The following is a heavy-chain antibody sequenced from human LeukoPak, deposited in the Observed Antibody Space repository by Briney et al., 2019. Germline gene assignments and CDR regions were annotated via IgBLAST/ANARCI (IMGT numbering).Heavy chain of an antibody. Sequence: PSETLSLTCTVSGGSISSGGYYWSWIRQHPGKGLEWIGHIYYSGTSFYNPSLTSRVTISVDTSKNQFSLKPTSVNDADTAVYYCARIERSSYSLGFDYWGQGTLVTVSS. CDR2: IYYSGTS. D-gene: IGHD6-6*01. CDR1: GGSISSGGYY. V-gene: IGHV4-31*03. CDR3: ARIERSSYSLGFDY. J-gene: IGHJ4*02.